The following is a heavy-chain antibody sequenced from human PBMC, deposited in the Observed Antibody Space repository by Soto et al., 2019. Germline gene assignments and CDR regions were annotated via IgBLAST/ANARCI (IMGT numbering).Heavy chain of an antibody. J-gene: IGHJ1*01. CDR1: GFTFSSYA. V-gene: IGHV3-23*01. D-gene: IGHD6-13*01. CDR2: ISGSGGST. CDR3: AKSGSQQQLVRYFQH. Sequence: GGSLRLSCAASGFTFSSYAMSWVRQAPGKGLEWVSAISGSGGSTYYADSVKGRFTISRDNSKNTLYLQMNSLRAEDTAVYYCAKSGSQQQLVRYFQHWGQGTLVTVSS.